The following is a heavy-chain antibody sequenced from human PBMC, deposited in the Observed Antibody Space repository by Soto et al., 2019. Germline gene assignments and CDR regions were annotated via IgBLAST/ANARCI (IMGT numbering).Heavy chain of an antibody. V-gene: IGHV1-18*01. CDR2: ISAYNGNT. Sequence: QVQLVQSGAEVKKPGASVKVSCKASGYTFTSYGISWVRQAPGQGLEWMGWISAYNGNTNYAQKLQGRVTMTTDTSTSTAYMELRSLRSDDTAVYYCAGDGGGTIFGVVIPGSFDYWGQGTLVTVSS. J-gene: IGHJ4*02. CDR3: AGDGGGTIFGVVIPGSFDY. D-gene: IGHD3-3*01. CDR1: GYTFTSYG.